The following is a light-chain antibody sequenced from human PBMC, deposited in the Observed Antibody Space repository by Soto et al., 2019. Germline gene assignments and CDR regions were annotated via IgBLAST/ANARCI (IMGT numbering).Light chain of an antibody. CDR2: AAS. J-gene: IGKJ4*01. CDR1: QVISTS. Sequence: DIQLTQSPSFLSPSIGESVTITCRASQVISTSLAWYQVKPGKAPKLLIYAASTLESGVPSRFSATVSGTEFSLTISSLQPEDVATYYCQKYDSALRTFGGGTTVEI. V-gene: IGKV1-9*01. CDR3: QKYDSALRT.